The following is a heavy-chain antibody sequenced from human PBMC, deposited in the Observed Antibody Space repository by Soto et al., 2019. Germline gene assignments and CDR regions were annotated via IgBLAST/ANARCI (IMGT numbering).Heavy chain of an antibody. Sequence: GESLKISCXGSGYSFTSYWISWVRQMPGKGLEWMGRIDPSDSYTNYSPSFQGHVTISADKPISTAYLQWSSLKASDTAMYYCARGYCSSTSCYVLGWFDPWGQGTLVTVSS. D-gene: IGHD2-2*01. CDR3: ARGYCSSTSCYVLGWFDP. J-gene: IGHJ5*02. CDR2: IDPSDSYT. V-gene: IGHV5-10-1*01. CDR1: GYSFTSYW.